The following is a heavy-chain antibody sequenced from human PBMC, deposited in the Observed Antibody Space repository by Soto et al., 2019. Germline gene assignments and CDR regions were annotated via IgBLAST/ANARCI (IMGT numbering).Heavy chain of an antibody. V-gene: IGHV3-23*01. CDR2: ISGSGGST. CDR1: GFTFSSYA. Sequence: PGGSLRLSCAASGFTFSSYAMSWVRQAPGKGLEWVSAISGSGGSTYYADSVKGRFTISRDNSKNTLYLQMNSLRAEDTAVYYCAKDYGSGSFYYYYYYGMDVWGQGTTVTVSS. J-gene: IGHJ6*02. D-gene: IGHD3-10*01. CDR3: AKDYGSGSFYYYYYYGMDV.